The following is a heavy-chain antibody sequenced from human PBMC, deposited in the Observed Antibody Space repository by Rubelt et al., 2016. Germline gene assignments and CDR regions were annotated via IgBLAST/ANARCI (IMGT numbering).Heavy chain of an antibody. J-gene: IGHJ4*02. D-gene: IGHD1-26*01. CDR2: VNSGGGT. Sequence: QLQLEESGPGLVKPSETLSLICSVSGGSMNSAGDHWDWIRQSPGKKLEWLGNVNSGGGTYYNPSLRSRVSLFVDTSMNQFSLKLTSGTAAETAFYYGARHRAVGLFDSWGQGTLVTVSS. CDR3: ARHRAVGLFDS. V-gene: IGHV4-39*01. CDR1: GGSMNSAGDH.